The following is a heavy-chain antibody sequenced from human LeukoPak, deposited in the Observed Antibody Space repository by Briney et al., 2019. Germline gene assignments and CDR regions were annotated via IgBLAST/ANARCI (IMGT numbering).Heavy chain of an antibody. D-gene: IGHD6-13*01. CDR3: ASGIAAAGWYYFDF. J-gene: IGHJ4*02. CDR2: IYASGNT. CDR1: GGSISSNTYY. V-gene: IGHV4-4*07. Sequence: PSETLSLTCTVSGGSISSNTYYWSWIRQPAGKGLEWIGRIYASGNTNYNPSLKSRVTMSVDTSKNQFSLRLTSVTAADTAVYYCASGIAAAGWYYFDFWGQGALVTVSS.